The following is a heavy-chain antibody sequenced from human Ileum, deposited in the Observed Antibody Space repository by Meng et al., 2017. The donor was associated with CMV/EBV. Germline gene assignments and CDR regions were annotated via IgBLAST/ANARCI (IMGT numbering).Heavy chain of an antibody. D-gene: IGHD1-26*01. CDR2: IYPDGTT. V-gene: IGHV3-53*01. CDR3: ARDSTSPERWGY. J-gene: IGHJ4*02. Sequence: GGSLRLSCAVSGVTVSTNYMSWVRQAPGKGLEWVSVIYPDGTTYYADSVKGRFTISRDNFKNMLYLQMHSLRAEDTALYYCARDSTSPERWGYWGQGTLVTVSS. CDR1: GVTVSTNY.